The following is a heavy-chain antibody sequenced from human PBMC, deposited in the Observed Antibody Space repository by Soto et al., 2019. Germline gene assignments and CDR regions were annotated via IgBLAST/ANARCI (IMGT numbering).Heavy chain of an antibody. V-gene: IGHV1-69*12. J-gene: IGHJ5*02. CDR2: IIPIFGTA. D-gene: IGHD3-22*01. CDR3: ARDRGPSSGYYPYWFDP. CDR1: GGTFSRYA. Sequence: QVQLVQSGAEVKKPGSSVKVSCKASGGTFSRYAITWVRPAPGQGLEWMGGIIPIFGTANYAQKCQGRVTMTADESTSSAYMERRRLISEDTAVYYCARDRGPSSGYYPYWFDPWGQGTLVTVSS.